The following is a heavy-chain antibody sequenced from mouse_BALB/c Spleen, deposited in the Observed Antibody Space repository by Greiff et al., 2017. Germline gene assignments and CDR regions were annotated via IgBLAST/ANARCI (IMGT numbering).Heavy chain of an antibody. CDR3: ARSLYYGNYVLYYFDY. V-gene: IGHV1S132*01. Sequence: VQLQQSGAELVKPGASVKLSCKTSGYTFTSYWIQWVKQRPGQGLGWIGEIFPGTGTTYYNEKFKGKATLTIDTSSSTAYMQLSSLTSEDSAVYFCARSLYYGNYVLYYFDYWGQGTTLTVSS. CDR1: GYTFTSYW. D-gene: IGHD2-1*01. J-gene: IGHJ2*01. CDR2: IFPGTGTT.